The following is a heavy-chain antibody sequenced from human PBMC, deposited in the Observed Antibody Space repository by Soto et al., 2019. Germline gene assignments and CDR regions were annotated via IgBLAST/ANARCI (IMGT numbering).Heavy chain of an antibody. CDR3: ARKGRDPYCTSDRLHSLDV. CDR1: GYLFTSFS. D-gene: IGHD2-8*01. V-gene: IGHV1-3*01. Sequence: QVQLVQSGAAVKEPGASVRLSCKTSGYLFTSFSLHWVRQAPGQGPEWMGWINPANGDLKYSPKFQGRVPIDRDTLATNAYPDLHRLKFEDTAVYFCARKGRDPYCTSDRLHSLDVWGRGTMVTVS. CDR2: INPANGDL. J-gene: IGHJ3*01.